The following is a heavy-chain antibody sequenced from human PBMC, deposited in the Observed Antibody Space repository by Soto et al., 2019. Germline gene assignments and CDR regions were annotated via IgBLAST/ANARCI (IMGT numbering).Heavy chain of an antibody. J-gene: IGHJ4*02. CDR2: IYYSGST. Sequence: QLQLQESGPGLVKPSETLSLTCTVSGASVSNSGYYWGWIRQPPGKGLEWIGTIYYSGSTYYNPSLRSRLTISVDTSKNKFSLKLSSVTAADTAVFYCARLGQWSPGFGDYWGQGTLVTVSS. D-gene: IGHD2-15*01. CDR3: ARLGQWSPGFGDY. V-gene: IGHV4-39*01. CDR1: GASVSNSGYY.